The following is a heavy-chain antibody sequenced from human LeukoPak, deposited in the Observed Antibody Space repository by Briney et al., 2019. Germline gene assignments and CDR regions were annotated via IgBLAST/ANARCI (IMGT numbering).Heavy chain of an antibody. D-gene: IGHD6-13*01. Sequence: ETLSLTCTVSGGSISSGGYYWSWVRQAPGTGLEWVSAISGSGGSTYYADSVKGRFTISRDNSKNTLYLQMNSLRAEDTAVYYCAKDRIAAAGTPDDYWGQGTLVTVSS. CDR3: AKDRIAAAGTPDDY. J-gene: IGHJ4*02. CDR1: GGSISSGGYY. CDR2: ISGSGGST. V-gene: IGHV3-23*01.